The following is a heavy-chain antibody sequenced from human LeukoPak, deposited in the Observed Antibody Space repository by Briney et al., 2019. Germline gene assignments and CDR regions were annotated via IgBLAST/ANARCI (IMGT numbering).Heavy chain of an antibody. Sequence: SETLSLTCTVSGGSISSAGYYWSWIRQPAGKGLEWIGRIYTSGSTNYNPPLKSRVTISVDTYKNQFSLKLSSVTAADTAVYYCARDGQGGFDIWGQGTMVTVSS. CDR2: IYTSGST. CDR3: ARDGQGGFDI. CDR1: GGSISSAGYY. V-gene: IGHV4-61*02. J-gene: IGHJ3*02. D-gene: IGHD2-15*01.